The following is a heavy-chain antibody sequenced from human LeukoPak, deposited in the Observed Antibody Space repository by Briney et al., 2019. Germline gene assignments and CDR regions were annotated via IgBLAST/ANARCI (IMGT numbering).Heavy chain of an antibody. D-gene: IGHD3/OR15-3a*01. V-gene: IGHV3-66*01. J-gene: IGHJ5*01. CDR1: GFSVSNNY. CDR2: IYSGNTI. Sequence: GGSLRLSCVVSGFSVSNNYVSWVRQAPGKWLEWVSVIYSGNTIKYADSVKGRFTISRDNSKNTVYLQMSSLRAEDTALYYCATIGTGDYRDDSWGQGTLVTVSS. CDR3: ATIGTGDYRDDS.